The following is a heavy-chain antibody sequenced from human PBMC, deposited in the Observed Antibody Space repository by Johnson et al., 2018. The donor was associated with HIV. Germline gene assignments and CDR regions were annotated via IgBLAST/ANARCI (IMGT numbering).Heavy chain of an antibody. D-gene: IGHD6-19*01. Sequence: VQLVESGGGLVQPGGSLRLSCVVSGFSFSNYWMEWVRQAPGKGLVWVSRIKSDGSSTDYADSVKGRFTISRDNAKNSLFLQMNSLRAEDTALYYCARDQRSSGLNDQTDAFDIWGQGTMVTVSS. CDR2: IKSDGSST. CDR1: GFSFSNYW. CDR3: ARDQRSSGLNDQTDAFDI. J-gene: IGHJ3*02. V-gene: IGHV3-74*01.